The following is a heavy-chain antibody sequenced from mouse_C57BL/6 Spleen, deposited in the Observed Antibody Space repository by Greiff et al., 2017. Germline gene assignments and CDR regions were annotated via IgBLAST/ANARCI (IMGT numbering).Heavy chain of an antibody. D-gene: IGHD4-1*01. CDR2: IDPSGSYT. CDR3: ASRYTGTDYFDY. Sequence: QVQLQQPGAELVKPGTSVKLSCKASGYTFTSYWMQWVKQRPGQGLEWIGEIDPSGSYTNYNQKFKDKATLTVDTSSSTAYMQLSSLTSEDSAVYFCASRYTGTDYFDYWGQGTTLTVSS. V-gene: IGHV1-50*01. J-gene: IGHJ2*01. CDR1: GYTFTSYW.